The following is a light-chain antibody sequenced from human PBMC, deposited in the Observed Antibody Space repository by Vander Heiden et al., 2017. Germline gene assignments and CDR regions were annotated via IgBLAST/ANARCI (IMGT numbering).Light chain of an antibody. V-gene: IGKV3-20*01. Sequence: IVLTQSPGTLSLSPGERATLSCRASQSVSSSYLAWYQQKPGQAPRLLIYGASSRATGIPDRFRGSGSGTDFTLTISRLEPEDFAVYYCHQYGSSPPYTFGQGTKLEIK. CDR3: HQYGSSPPYT. J-gene: IGKJ2*01. CDR1: QSVSSSY. CDR2: GAS.